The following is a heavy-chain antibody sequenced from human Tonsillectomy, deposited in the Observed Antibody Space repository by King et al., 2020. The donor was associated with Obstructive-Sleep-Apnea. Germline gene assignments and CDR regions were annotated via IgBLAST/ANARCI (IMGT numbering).Heavy chain of an antibody. CDR2: ISSSSSYI. J-gene: IGHJ3*02. Sequence: QLVESGGGLVKPGGSLRLSCAASGFTFSSYSMNWVRQAPGKGLEWVSSISSSSSYIYYADSVKGRFTISRDDAKNSLYLQMNSLRAEDTAVYYCARAGGYSDAFDIWGQGTMVTVSS. D-gene: IGHD5-18*01. CDR1: GFTFSSYS. V-gene: IGHV3-21*01. CDR3: ARAGGYSDAFDI.